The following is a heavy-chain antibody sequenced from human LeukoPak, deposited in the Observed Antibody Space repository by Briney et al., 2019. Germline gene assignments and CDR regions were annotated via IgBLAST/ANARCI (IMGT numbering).Heavy chain of an antibody. D-gene: IGHD3-3*01. Sequence: PSGGSLRLSCAASGFTFSSYGMHWVRQAPGKGLEWVAVISYDGSDKYYADSVKGRFTISRDNSKNTLYLQMNSLRAEDTAVYYCARDYDFWSGVPGYWGQGTLVTVSS. J-gene: IGHJ4*02. CDR2: ISYDGSDK. V-gene: IGHV3-30*03. CDR3: ARDYDFWSGVPGY. CDR1: GFTFSSYG.